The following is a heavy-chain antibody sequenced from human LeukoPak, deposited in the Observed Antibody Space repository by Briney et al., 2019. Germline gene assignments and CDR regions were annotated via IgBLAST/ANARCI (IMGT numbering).Heavy chain of an antibody. CDR1: GGSVSSSGSY. CDR3: ARTYYGTENYYDY. V-gene: IGHV4-39*01. D-gene: IGHD3-10*01. J-gene: IGHJ4*02. Sequence: SETLSLTCTVSGGSVSSSGSYWGWIRQPPGKGLEWIGSIYYSGTTYYNPSLKSRVTISVDTSKSQFSLKLTSVTAADTALYYCARTYYGTENYYDYWGQGILVTVSS. CDR2: IYYSGTT.